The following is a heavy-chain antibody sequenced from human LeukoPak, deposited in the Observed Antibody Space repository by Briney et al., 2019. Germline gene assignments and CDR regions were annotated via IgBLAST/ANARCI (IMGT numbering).Heavy chain of an antibody. D-gene: IGHD6-19*01. Sequence: SQTLSLTFAISGDSVSSNSAAWNWLRQSPSRGLEWLGSTYYRSKWYNDYAVSVKSRITINPDTSKNQFSLQLNSVTPEDTAVYYCARGWGSGWSNYYYYYYMDVWGKGTTVTVSS. J-gene: IGHJ6*03. V-gene: IGHV6-1*01. CDR3: ARGWGSGWSNYYYYYYMDV. CDR1: GDSVSSNSAA. CDR2: TYYRSKWYN.